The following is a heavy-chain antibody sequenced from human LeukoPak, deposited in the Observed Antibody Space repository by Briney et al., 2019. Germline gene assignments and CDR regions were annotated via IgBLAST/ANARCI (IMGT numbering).Heavy chain of an antibody. Sequence: ASVKVSCKASGYTFTGYYMHWVRQAPGQGLEWMGWINPNSGGRNYAQKFQGRVTMTRDTSISTAYMELSRLRSDDTAVYYCARVCSSCYFRFDPWGQGPLVTVSS. CDR3: ARVCSSCYFRFDP. D-gene: IGHD2-15*01. CDR1: GYTFTGYY. V-gene: IGHV1-2*02. J-gene: IGHJ5*02. CDR2: INPNSGGR.